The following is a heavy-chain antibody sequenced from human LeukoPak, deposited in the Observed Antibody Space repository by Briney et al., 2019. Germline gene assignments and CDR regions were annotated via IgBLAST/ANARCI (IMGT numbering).Heavy chain of an antibody. J-gene: IGHJ4*02. CDR2: ISHSGSSI. CDR3: AMALDY. V-gene: IGHV3-23*01. Sequence: GGSLRLSCAASGFTFSNYGMNWVRQAPGKGLEWVSGISHSGSSIYYADSVKGRFTISRDNSKNTLYLQMDRLRVEDTAVYYCAMALDYWGQGTLVTVSS. CDR1: GFTFSNYG.